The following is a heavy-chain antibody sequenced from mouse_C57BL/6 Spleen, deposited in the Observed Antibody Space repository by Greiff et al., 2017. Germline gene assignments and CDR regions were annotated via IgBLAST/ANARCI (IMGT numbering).Heavy chain of an antibody. J-gene: IGHJ1*03. V-gene: IGHV1-18*01. Sequence: VQLKQSGPELVKPGASVKIPCKASGYTFTDYNMDWVKQSHGKSLEWIGDINPNNGGTIYNQKFKGKATLTVDKSSSTAYMELRSLTSEDTAVYYCAKAPGGYFDVWGTGTTVTVSS. CDR3: AKAPGGYFDV. CDR1: GYTFTDYN. CDR2: INPNNGGT.